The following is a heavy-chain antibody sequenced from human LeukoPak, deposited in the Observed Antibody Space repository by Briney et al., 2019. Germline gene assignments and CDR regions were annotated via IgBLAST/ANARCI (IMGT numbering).Heavy chain of an antibody. V-gene: IGHV3-7*01. CDR2: IKQDGSEK. CDR1: GYSVSSYY. J-gene: IGHJ4*02. Sequence: GGSLRLSCAASGYSVSSYYMDWVRQAPGKGLEWVANIKQDGSEKYYVDSVKGRFTISRDNAKNSLYLQMNSLRTDDTAVYFCEREGPFDFWGQGTLVTVSS. CDR3: EREGPFDF.